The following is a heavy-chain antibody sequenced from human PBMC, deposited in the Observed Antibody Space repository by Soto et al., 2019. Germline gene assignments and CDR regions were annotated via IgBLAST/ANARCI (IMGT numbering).Heavy chain of an antibody. J-gene: IGHJ6*02. V-gene: IGHV3-73*02. CDR1: GFTFSGSA. CDR2: IRSKANSYAT. Sequence: EVQLVESGGGLVQPGGSLKLSCAASGFTFSGSAMHWVRQASGKGLEWVGRIRSKANSYATAYAASVKGRFTISRDDSKNTAYLQMNSLKTEDTAVYYWSNHVDVWGQGTTVTVSS. CDR3: SNHVDV.